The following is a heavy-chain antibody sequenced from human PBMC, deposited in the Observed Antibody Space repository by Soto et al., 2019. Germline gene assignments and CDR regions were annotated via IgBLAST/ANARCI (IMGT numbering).Heavy chain of an antibody. Sequence: GGSLRLSCAASGFTFSSYAMSWVRQAPGKGLEWVSAISGSGGSTYYADSVKGRFTISRDNSKNTLYLQMNSLRAEDTAVYYCANDQIYDSSGYYYRFDPWGQGTLVTVSS. V-gene: IGHV3-23*01. J-gene: IGHJ5*02. CDR1: GFTFSSYA. CDR2: ISGSGGST. CDR3: ANDQIYDSSGYYYRFDP. D-gene: IGHD3-22*01.